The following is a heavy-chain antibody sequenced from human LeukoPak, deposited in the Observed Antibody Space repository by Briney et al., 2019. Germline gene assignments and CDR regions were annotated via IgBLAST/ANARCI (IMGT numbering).Heavy chain of an antibody. D-gene: IGHD7-27*01. CDR2: ISSSGSTI. CDR1: GFTFSDYY. V-gene: IGHV3-11*01. CDR3: AREKLGSLHYFDY. Sequence: PGGSLRLSCAASGFTFSDYYMSWIRQAPGKGLEWVSYISSSGSTIYYADSVKGRFAIPRDNAKNSLYLQMNSLRAEDTAVYYCAREKLGSLHYFDYWGQGTLVTVSS. J-gene: IGHJ4*02.